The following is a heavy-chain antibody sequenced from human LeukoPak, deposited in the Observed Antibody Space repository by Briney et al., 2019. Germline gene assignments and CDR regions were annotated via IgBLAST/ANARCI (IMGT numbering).Heavy chain of an antibody. Sequence: SETLSLTCTVSGGSINSYYWSWIRQPPGKGLEWIGYIYYSGSTNYNPSLKSRVTISVDTSKNQFSLKLSSVTAADTAVYYCASMSGPLDYWGQGTLVTVSS. CDR2: IYYSGST. CDR1: GGSINSYY. CDR3: ASMSGPLDY. V-gene: IGHV4-59*01. D-gene: IGHD3-10*02. J-gene: IGHJ4*02.